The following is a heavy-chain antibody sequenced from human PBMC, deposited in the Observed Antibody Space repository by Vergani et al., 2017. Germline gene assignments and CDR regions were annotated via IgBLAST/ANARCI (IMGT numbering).Heavy chain of an antibody. Sequence: EVQLVESGGGLVQPGGSLRLSCAASGFTFSSYWMSWVRQAPGKGLEWVANIKQDGSEKYYVDSVKGRFTISRDNAKNSLYLQMNSLRAEDTAVYYCARAFYDYVWGSYRPDYYYYYYMDVWGKGTTVTVSS. CDR3: ARAFYDYVWGSYRPDYYYYYYMDV. V-gene: IGHV3-7*01. CDR2: IKQDGSEK. D-gene: IGHD3-16*02. J-gene: IGHJ6*03. CDR1: GFTFSSYW.